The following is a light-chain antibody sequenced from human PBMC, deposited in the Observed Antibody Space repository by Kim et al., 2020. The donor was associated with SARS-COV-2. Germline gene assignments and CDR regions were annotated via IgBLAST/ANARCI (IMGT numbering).Light chain of an antibody. CDR3: QVWDSSTGV. V-gene: IGLV3-9*01. CDR1: NIGTKN. CDR2: RDR. Sequence: SVALGQTARITCGGNNIGTKNVHWFQQKPGQAPVLVIYRDRNRLSGIPERFSGSNSGNTATLTISRAQPGDEADYYCQVWDSSTGVFGGGTQLTVL. J-gene: IGLJ3*02.